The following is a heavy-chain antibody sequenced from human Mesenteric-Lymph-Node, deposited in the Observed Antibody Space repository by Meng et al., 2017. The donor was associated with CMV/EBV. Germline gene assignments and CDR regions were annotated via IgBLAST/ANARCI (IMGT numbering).Heavy chain of an antibody. J-gene: IGHJ3*02. V-gene: IGHV1-2*02. D-gene: IGHD2-21*01. CDR2: INPNTGGI. CDR1: GYTFTGYY. CDR3: ARGLGIGVDWDDALDI. Sequence: ASVKVSCKASGYTFTGYYIHWVRQAPGQGLEWVGWINPNTGGINNAQRFRGRVTMTRDTSTRTLYMEVTRLRSDDTAMYYYARGLGIGVDWDDALDIWGQGTMVTVSS.